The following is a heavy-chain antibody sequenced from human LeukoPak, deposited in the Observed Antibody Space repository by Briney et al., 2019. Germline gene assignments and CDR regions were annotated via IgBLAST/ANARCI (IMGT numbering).Heavy chain of an antibody. Sequence: GGSLRLSCAASGFTFYSYAMNWVRQAPGKGLEWASSISSSSSYIYYADSVKGRFTISRDNAKNSLYLQMNSLRAEDTAVYYCARDPARGLRYLDWGPCYMDVWGKGTTVTVSS. V-gene: IGHV3-21*01. D-gene: IGHD3-9*01. CDR1: GFTFYSYA. CDR3: ARDPARGLRYLDWGPCYMDV. CDR2: ISSSSSYI. J-gene: IGHJ6*03.